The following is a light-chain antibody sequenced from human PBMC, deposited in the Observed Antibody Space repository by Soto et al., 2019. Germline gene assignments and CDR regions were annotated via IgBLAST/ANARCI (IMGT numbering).Light chain of an antibody. V-gene: IGKV3-15*01. CDR1: QTVGGD. CDR3: QEYNGRSS. J-gene: IGKJ1*01. CDR2: RTS. Sequence: EGVTTQSPATLSVSPGERATLSCRASQTVGGDLAWYQQKPGQAPRLLIYRTSTRANGTPVRFSGSGSGTEFTLTSSGLQSEDFAVYYCQEYNGRSSFGQGTKVEMK.